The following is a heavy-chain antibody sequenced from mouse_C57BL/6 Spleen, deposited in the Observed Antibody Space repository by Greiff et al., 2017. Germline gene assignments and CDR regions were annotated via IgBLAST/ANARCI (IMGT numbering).Heavy chain of an antibody. V-gene: IGHV8-8*01. Sequence: QVTLKVSGPGILQPSQTLSLTCSFSGFSLSTFGMGVCWIRQPSGKGLEWLAHFLLDDDKYYNPALKSRLTISKDTSKNQVFLKIANVEPADTATYYCARESPPTGTGFAYWGQGTLVTVSA. CDR3: ARESPPTGTGFAY. D-gene: IGHD4-1*01. CDR2: FLLDDDK. CDR1: GFSLSTFGMG. J-gene: IGHJ3*01.